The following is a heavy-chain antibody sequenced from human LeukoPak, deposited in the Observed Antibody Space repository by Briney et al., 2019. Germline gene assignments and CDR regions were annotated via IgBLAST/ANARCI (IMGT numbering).Heavy chain of an antibody. CDR1: GGSISSSSYS. CDR2: IHDSGST. CDR3: ARPYSSIWSFDY. Sequence: SETLSLTCSVSGGSISSSSYSWGWIRQPPGKGLEWIGSIHDSGSTYYNPSLKSRVTISVDTSKNQFSLKLSSVTAADTAVYYCARPYSSIWSFDYWGQGTLVTVSS. D-gene: IGHD6-13*01. V-gene: IGHV4-39*01. J-gene: IGHJ4*02.